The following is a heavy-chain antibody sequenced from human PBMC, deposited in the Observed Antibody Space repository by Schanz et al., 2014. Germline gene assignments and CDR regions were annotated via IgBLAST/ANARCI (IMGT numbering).Heavy chain of an antibody. CDR3: ARKVVATIGGYYDN. J-gene: IGHJ4*02. CDR1: GFTFSSYD. CDR2: ISGSGGST. Sequence: VQLVESGGGVVQPGRSLRLSCVASGFTFSSYDVFWVRQAPGKGLEWVSAISGSGGSTYYADSVKGRFTISRDNAENTLFLQMNSLRAEDTAVYYCARKVVATIGGYYDNWGQGTLVIVSS. D-gene: IGHD5-12*01. V-gene: IGHV3-23*04.